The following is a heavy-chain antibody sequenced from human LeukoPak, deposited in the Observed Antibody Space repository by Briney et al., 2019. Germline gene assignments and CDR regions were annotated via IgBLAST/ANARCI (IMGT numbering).Heavy chain of an antibody. CDR1: GGSISTYY. CDR3: AKVYFGGERWRGVDY. J-gene: IGHJ4*02. V-gene: IGHV4-59*01. D-gene: IGHD5-24*01. Sequence: PSETLSLTCTVSGGSISTYYWNWIRQPPGKGLEWIGYIYHSGSTNYNPSLKSRVTISVDTSKNQFSLKLSSVTAADTAVYYCAKVYFGGERWRGVDYWGQGTLVTVSS. CDR2: IYHSGST.